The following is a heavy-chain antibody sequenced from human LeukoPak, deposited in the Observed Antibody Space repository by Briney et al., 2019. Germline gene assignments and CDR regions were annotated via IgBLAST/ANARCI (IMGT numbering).Heavy chain of an antibody. CDR1: GYTFSNFG. CDR3: ARDGTSTDDY. V-gene: IGHV1-18*01. D-gene: IGHD2-2*01. J-gene: IGHJ4*02. Sequence: GASVKVSCKASGYTFSNFGISWVRQAPGQGLEWMGWISGNNDNPNYGQKFQGRFTVTSDSSTRTAYMELQRLRSDDTAVYYCARDGTSTDDYWGQGTLVTVSS. CDR2: ISGNNDNP.